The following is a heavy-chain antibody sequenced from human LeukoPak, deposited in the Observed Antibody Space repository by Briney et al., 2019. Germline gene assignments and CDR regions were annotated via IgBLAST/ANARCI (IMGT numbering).Heavy chain of an antibody. CDR2: ISGYSGKT. CDR1: GYLFTTYG. J-gene: IGHJ5*02. V-gene: IGHV1-18*01. Sequence: GASVKVSCKTSGYLFTTYGISWVRQAPGQGLEWMGWISGYSGKTNYAQKLQDRVTMTTDTSTNTAYMELRSLRSDDTAVYYCARGPPEEWPTRFDPWGQGTLVTVSS. CDR3: ARGPPEEWPTRFDP. D-gene: IGHD3-3*01.